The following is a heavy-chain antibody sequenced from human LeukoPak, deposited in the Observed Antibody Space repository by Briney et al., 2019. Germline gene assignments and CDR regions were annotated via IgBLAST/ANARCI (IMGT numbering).Heavy chain of an antibody. D-gene: IGHD2-2*01. CDR1: GFTFSAYS. Sequence: GGSLRLSCAASGFTFSAYSMNWVRQAPGKGLEWVSSISSSTSYIYYADSVKGRFTISRDNAKNSLYLQMNSLRAEDTAVYYCARDLSAGYQLPEYYFDYWGQGTLVTVSS. J-gene: IGHJ4*02. V-gene: IGHV3-21*01. CDR2: ISSSTSYI. CDR3: ARDLSAGYQLPEYYFDY.